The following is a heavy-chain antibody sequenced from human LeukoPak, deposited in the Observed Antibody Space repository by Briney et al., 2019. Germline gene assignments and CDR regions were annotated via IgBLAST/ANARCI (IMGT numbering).Heavy chain of an antibody. CDR3: ARGVRYYYDSSGRFDP. CDR1: GGSFSGYY. Sequence: PSETLSLTCAVYGGSFSGYYWSWIRLPPGKGLEWIGEINHSGSTNYNPSLKSRVTISVDTSRNQFSLKLSSVTAADTAVYHCARGVRYYYDSSGRFDPWGQGTLVTVSS. D-gene: IGHD3-22*01. J-gene: IGHJ5*02. V-gene: IGHV4-34*01. CDR2: INHSGST.